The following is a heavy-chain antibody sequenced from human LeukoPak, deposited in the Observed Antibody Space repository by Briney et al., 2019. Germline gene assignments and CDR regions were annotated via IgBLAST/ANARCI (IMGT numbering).Heavy chain of an antibody. CDR2: VSGSAGNT. Sequence: GGSLRLSCAASGFTFRYYAMSWVRQAPGRGLEWVSTVSGSAGNTCYADSVKGRFTISRDNPKNTLYLQMNSLRAEDTAVYYCAKEGDYYGSGSFPYYFDYWGQGTLVTVSS. CDR1: GFTFRYYA. CDR3: AKEGDYYGSGSFPYYFDY. J-gene: IGHJ4*02. D-gene: IGHD3-10*01. V-gene: IGHV3-23*01.